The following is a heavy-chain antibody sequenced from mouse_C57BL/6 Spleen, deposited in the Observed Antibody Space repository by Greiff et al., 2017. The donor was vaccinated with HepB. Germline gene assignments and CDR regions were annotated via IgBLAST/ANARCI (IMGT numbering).Heavy chain of an antibody. CDR1: GYTFTSYW. CDR3: ASTFYYYGSSSSWFAY. D-gene: IGHD1-1*01. J-gene: IGHJ3*01. V-gene: IGHV1-69*01. CDR2: IDPSDSYT. Sequence: LQQPGAELVMPGASVKLSCKASGYTFTSYWMHWVKQRPGQGLEWIGEIDPSDSYTNYNQKFKGKSTLTVDKSSSTAYMQLSSLTSEDSAVYYCASTFYYYGSSSSWFAYWGQGTLVTVSA.